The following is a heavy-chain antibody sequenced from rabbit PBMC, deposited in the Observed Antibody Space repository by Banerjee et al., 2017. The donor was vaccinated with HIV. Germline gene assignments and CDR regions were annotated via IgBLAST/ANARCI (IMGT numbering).Heavy chain of an antibody. CDR3: ARDRDTGSVYYFDL. CDR1: GFSFSGSYY. D-gene: IGHD8-1*01. CDR2: GYTGSSGST. J-gene: IGHJ6*01. V-gene: IGHV1S40*01. Sequence: QSLEESGGGLVQPGASLTLTCKASGFSFSGSYYMCWVRQAPGRGLEWIACGYTGSSGSTYYANWAKGRFTISKTSSTTVTLQMTSLTAADTATYFCARDRDTGSVYYFDLWGPGTLVTVS.